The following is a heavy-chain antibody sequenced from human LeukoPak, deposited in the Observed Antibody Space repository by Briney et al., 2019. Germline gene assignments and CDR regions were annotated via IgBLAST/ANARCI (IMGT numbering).Heavy chain of an antibody. Sequence: GASLRLSCAASGFTFYSYGMSWVRQAPGKGLEWVSGISGSGGTTYYADSVKGRFTITRDNSRNTVYLQMNSLRAEDTAVYYCAKDVKTLDAFDIWGRGTMVAVSS. CDR1: GFTFYSYG. CDR2: ISGSGGTT. V-gene: IGHV3-23*01. J-gene: IGHJ3*02. CDR3: AKDVKTLDAFDI.